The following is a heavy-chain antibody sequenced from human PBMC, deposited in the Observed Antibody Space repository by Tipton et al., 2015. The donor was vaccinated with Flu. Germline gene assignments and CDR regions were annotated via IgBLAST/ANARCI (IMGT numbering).Heavy chain of an antibody. CDR1: GFTFSDYY. D-gene: IGHD3-10*01. Sequence: SLRLSCAASGFTFSDYYMSWIRQAPGKGLGWVSYISSSGSTIYYADSVKGRFTISRDNAKNSLYLQMNSLRAEDTAVYYCARYSGSGSYYNAFVDYWGQGTLVTVSS. CDR2: ISSSGSTI. CDR3: ARYSGSGSYYNAFVDY. V-gene: IGHV3-11*01. J-gene: IGHJ4*02.